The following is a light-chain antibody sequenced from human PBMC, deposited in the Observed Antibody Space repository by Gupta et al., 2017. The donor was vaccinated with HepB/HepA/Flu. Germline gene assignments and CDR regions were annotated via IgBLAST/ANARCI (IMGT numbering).Light chain of an antibody. CDR3: QQYYSTPLT. Sequence: DILISQSPASLAVSLGERATINCKSSQSVLYSSNNKNYLAWYQQKPGQPPKLLIYWASTRESGVPDRFSGSGSGTDFTLTISSLRAEDVAVYYCQQYYSTPLTFGGGTKVEIK. V-gene: IGKV4-1*01. CDR1: QSVLYSSNNKNY. J-gene: IGKJ4*01. CDR2: WAS.